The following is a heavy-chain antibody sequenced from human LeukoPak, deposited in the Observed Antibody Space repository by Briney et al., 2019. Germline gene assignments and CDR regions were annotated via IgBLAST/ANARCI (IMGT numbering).Heavy chain of an antibody. CDR3: ARERASIAAAGFDY. J-gene: IGHJ4*02. D-gene: IGHD6-13*01. CDR2: IYYSGST. V-gene: IGHV4-59*01. Sequence: ASETLSLTCTVSGGSISSYHWSWIRQPAGKGLEWIGYIYYSGSTNYNPSLKSRVTISVDTSKNQFSLKLSSVTAADTAVYYCARERASIAAAGFDYWGQGTLVTVSS. CDR1: GGSISSYH.